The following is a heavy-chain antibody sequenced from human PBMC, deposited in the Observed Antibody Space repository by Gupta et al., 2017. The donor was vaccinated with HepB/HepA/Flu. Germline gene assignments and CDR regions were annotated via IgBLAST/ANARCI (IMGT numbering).Heavy chain of an antibody. V-gene: IGHV4-4*02. CDR3: ARDRCSGQQSYYYYGMDV. D-gene: IGHD6-13*01. Sequence: QVQLQESGPGMVKPSGTLSLTRAVSGGSISSSNWWSCVRKHPGKGLEWIGEIYHSGSTNYNPSLKSRVTISLDKSKNQFSLKLSSVTAADTAVYYCARDRCSGQQSYYYYGMDVWGQGTTVNDSS. CDR1: GGSISSSNW. J-gene: IGHJ6*02. CDR2: IYHSGST.